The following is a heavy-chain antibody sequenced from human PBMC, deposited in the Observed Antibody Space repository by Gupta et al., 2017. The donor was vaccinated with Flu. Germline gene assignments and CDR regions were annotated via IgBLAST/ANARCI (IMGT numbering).Heavy chain of an antibody. CDR3: GSWRAIWNRGYGGGYYNFVMDV. D-gene: IGHD5-12*01. J-gene: IGHJ6*02. Sequence: QLQLQQSGPGLVKPSENLSLTCAVSGGSISISTYSWGWIRQSPGKGLEWIGSVFNGGGTYYNPSLRSRVTMSADTSKNQFSMKLSSVTAADTAVVYCGSWRAIWNRGYGGGYYNFVMDVWGQGTTVTVS. CDR1: GGSISISTYS. CDR2: VFNGGGT. V-gene: IGHV4-39*01.